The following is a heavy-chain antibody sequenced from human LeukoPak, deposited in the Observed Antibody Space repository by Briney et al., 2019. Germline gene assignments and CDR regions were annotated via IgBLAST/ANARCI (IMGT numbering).Heavy chain of an antibody. CDR3: ARGARDSSGYYLYYFDY. CDR2: IYSDGNT. J-gene: IGHJ4*02. Sequence: PGGSLRLSCAASRFTVRSNYMSWVRQAPGKGLEWVSAIYSDGNTYYADSVKGRFTISRDNSKNTLYLQMNSLRAEDTAVYYCARGARDSSGYYLYYFDYWGQGILVTVSS. V-gene: IGHV3-53*01. CDR1: RFTVRSNY. D-gene: IGHD3-22*01.